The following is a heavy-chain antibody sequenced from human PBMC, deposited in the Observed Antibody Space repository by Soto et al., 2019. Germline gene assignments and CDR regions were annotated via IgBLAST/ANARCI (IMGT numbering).Heavy chain of an antibody. V-gene: IGHV1-69*06. CDR2: IIPIFGTT. CDR3: SILVRGIAVQDRDTSNFDY. J-gene: IGHJ4*02. Sequence: QVQLVQSGAEVKKPGSSVKVSCKASGGTFSSYAISWVRQAPGQGLEWMGGIIPIFGTTNYAEKFQGRVTITADKSTSTAHMELSSLRSEDTAVYFCSILVRGIAVQDRDTSNFDYWGQGTLVTVSS. D-gene: IGHD6-19*01. CDR1: GGTFSSYA.